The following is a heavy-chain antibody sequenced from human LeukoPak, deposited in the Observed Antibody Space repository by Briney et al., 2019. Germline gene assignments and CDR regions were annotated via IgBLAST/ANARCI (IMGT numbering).Heavy chain of an antibody. J-gene: IGHJ4*02. V-gene: IGHV3-23*01. CDR2: ISGSDGST. D-gene: IGHD3-22*01. Sequence: GGSLRLSCAASGFXFSNYAMTWVRQAPGRGLKWVSLISGSDGSTYYADSAKGRFTISRDNSKNTLYLQMNSLRAEDTAVYYCAKDRTHRRYYDSTGYYNQYDYWGQGALVTVSS. CDR1: GFXFSNYA. CDR3: AKDRTHRRYYDSTGYYNQYDY.